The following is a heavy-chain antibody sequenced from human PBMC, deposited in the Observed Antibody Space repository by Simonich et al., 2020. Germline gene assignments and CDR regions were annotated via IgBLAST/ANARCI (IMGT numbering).Heavy chain of an antibody. J-gene: IGHJ3*02. V-gene: IGHV3-48*01. CDR3: ARDSSYYAFDI. CDR1: GFTFSRYS. CDR2: ISSSSSTL. Sequence: EVQLVESGGGLVQPGGSLRLSCAASGFTFSRYSMNWVRQAPGKGREWDSYISSSSSTLYYADSVNGRFTISRDNAKNSLYLQMNSLRAEDTAVYYCARDSSYYAFDIWGQGTMVTVSS. D-gene: IGHD5-12*01.